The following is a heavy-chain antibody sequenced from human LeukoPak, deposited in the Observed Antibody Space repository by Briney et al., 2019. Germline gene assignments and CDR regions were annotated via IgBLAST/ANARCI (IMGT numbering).Heavy chain of an antibody. V-gene: IGHV3-30*18. D-gene: IGHD3-22*01. CDR3: AKEGKYYYDKGPYYFDY. CDR2: ISYDGSNK. CDR1: GFTFSSYG. J-gene: IGHJ4*02. Sequence: GGSLRLSCAASGFTFSSYGMHWVRQAPGKGLEWVAVISYDGSNKYYADSVKGRFTISRDNSKNTLYLQMNSLRAEDTAVYYCAKEGKYYYDKGPYYFDYWGQGTLVTVSS.